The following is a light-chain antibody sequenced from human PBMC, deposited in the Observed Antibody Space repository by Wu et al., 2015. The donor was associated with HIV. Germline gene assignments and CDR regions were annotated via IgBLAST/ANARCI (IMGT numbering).Light chain of an antibody. CDR3: HQYGSSPAP. J-gene: IGKJ4*01. CDR2: AAS. Sequence: EVVLTQSPATLSLSPGEGAILSCRASQSVSKYLAWYQQKPGQAPRLVIFAASIPATGIPDRFSGSGSGTNFSLSIGRLEPEDFGVYYCHQYGSSPAPFGGGTRVDVK. CDR1: QSVSKY. V-gene: IGKV3-20*01.